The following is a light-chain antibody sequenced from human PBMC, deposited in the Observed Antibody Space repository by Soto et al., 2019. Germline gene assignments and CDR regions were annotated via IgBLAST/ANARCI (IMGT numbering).Light chain of an antibody. CDR1: QSVSSN. Sequence: EIMMTQSPATLSVSPVERATLFCRASQSVSSNLAWYQHKPGQAPRLLIYGASTRATGIPARFSGSGSGTEFTLTISSLQSEDFAIYYCQQHNNRPVTFGQGTQLEIK. CDR3: QQHNNRPVT. V-gene: IGKV3-15*01. CDR2: GAS. J-gene: IGKJ5*01.